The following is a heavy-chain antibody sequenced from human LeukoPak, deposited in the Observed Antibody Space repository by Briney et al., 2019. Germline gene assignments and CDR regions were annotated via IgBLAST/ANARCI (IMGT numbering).Heavy chain of an antibody. J-gene: IGHJ5*02. CDR1: GGSISSGDYY. Sequence: SETLSLTCTVSGGSISSGDYYWSWIRQPPGKGLEWIGYIYYSGSTYYNPSLKSRVTISVDTSKNQFSLKLSSVTAADTAVYYCATYYYGSGSYRGQNWFDPWGRGTLVTVSS. V-gene: IGHV4-30-4*01. CDR3: ATYYYGSGSYRGQNWFDP. CDR2: IYYSGST. D-gene: IGHD3-10*01.